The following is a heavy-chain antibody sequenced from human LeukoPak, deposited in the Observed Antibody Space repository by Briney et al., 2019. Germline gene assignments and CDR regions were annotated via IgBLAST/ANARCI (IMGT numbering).Heavy chain of an antibody. J-gene: IGHJ4*02. V-gene: IGHV4-34*01. Sequence: SETLSLTCAVYGGSFSGYYWSWIRQPPGKGLEWMGEINHSGSTNYNPSLKSRVTISVDTPKNQFSLKLSSVTAADTAVYYCARGRDYDILTGYSVTTHFDYWGQGTQATVSS. CDR3: ARGRDYDILTGYSVTTHFDY. D-gene: IGHD3-9*01. CDR2: INHSGST. CDR1: GGSFSGYY.